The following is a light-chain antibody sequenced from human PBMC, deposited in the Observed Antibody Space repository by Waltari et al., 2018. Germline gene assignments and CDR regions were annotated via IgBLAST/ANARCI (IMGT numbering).Light chain of an antibody. V-gene: IGLV2-23*02. J-gene: IGLJ1*01. CDR3: CSYAGRGTYV. Sequence: QSALTQPASVSGTPGQSITISCSGTTSDVGSSALVSCYQQHPGEAPKLLICEVFKRPPDTSSRFSGAKSGSTASLTISGLQPEDEADYYCCSYAGRGTYVFGSGTKVTVL. CDR1: TSDVGSSAL. CDR2: EVF.